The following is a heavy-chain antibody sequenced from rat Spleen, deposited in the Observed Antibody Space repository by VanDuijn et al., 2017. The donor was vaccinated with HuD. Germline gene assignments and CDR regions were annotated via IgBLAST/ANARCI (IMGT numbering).Heavy chain of an antibody. V-gene: IGHV5-25*01. CDR2: ISSDGRRN. J-gene: IGHJ2*01. CDR3: ATRDNNYGY. CDR1: GFPFSNYD. D-gene: IGHD1-10*01. Sequence: EVQLVESGGGLVQPGRSLKLSCAASGFPFSNYDMAWVRQAPTKGLEWVASISSDGRRNYYRDSVKGRFTISRNNPKSTLSLQMGSLRSEDTAPYYCATRDNNYGYWGQGVMVTVSS.